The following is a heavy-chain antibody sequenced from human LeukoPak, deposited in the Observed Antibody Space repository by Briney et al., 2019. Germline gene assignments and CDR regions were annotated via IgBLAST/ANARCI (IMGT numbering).Heavy chain of an antibody. CDR2: IWNDGSNK. D-gene: IGHD1-26*01. J-gene: IGHJ1*01. CDR1: GFTFSSYG. CDR3: ARDGLGRYFQY. V-gene: IGHV3-33*01. Sequence: GGSLRLSCAASGFTFSSYGMHWVRQASGKGLEWVAVIWNDGSNKYYADSVKGRFTISRDNSKNTLYLQMNSLRVEDTAVYCCARDGLGRYFQYWGQGTLVTVSS.